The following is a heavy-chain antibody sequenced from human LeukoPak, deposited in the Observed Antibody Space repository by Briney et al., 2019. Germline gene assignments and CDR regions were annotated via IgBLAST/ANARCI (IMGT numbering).Heavy chain of an antibody. J-gene: IGHJ6*03. CDR1: GGSFSSYY. V-gene: IGHV4-34*01. Sequence: PSETLSLTCAVYGGSFSSYYWSWIRQSPGKGLEWIGKINHSGSTNYNPSLKSRVTISVDTSKNQFSLKLSSVTAADTAVYYCARVRSSGWYYLGYYYYMDVWGKGTTVTVSS. CDR3: ARVRSSGWYYLGYYYYMDV. D-gene: IGHD6-19*01. CDR2: INHSGST.